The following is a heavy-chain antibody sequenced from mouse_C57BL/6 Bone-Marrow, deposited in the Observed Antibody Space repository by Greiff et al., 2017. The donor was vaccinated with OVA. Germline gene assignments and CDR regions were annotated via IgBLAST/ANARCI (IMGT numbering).Heavy chain of an antibody. Sequence: EVMLLESGGGLVKPGGSLKLSCAASGFTFSSYAMSWVRQTPDTRLEWVATISDGGSYTYYPDRVKGRFPISRDNAKNNLYLQMSQLKSEETAMYCCASYCDRAMDYWGQGTSVTVSS. CDR2: ISDGGSYT. J-gene: IGHJ4*01. CDR3: ASYCDRAMDY. D-gene: IGHD1-1*01. CDR1: GFTFSSYA. V-gene: IGHV5-4*03.